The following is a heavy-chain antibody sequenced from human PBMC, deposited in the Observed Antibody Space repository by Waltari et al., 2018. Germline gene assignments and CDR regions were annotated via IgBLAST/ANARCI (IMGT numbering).Heavy chain of an antibody. Sequence: QVQLVQSGAEVKKPGASVKVSCKASGYTFTSYAMRSVRQAPGQRLEWMGWSNAGNGNTKYSQKFQGRVTITRATSASTAYMELSSLRSEDTAVYYCASLSSGWYLFDYWGQGTLVTVSS. CDR1: GYTFTSYA. V-gene: IGHV1-3*01. CDR2: SNAGNGNT. CDR3: ASLSSGWYLFDY. D-gene: IGHD6-19*01. J-gene: IGHJ4*02.